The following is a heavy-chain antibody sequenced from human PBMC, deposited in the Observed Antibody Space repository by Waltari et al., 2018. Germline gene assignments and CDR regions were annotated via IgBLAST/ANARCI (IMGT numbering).Heavy chain of an antibody. V-gene: IGHV1-46*01. CDR1: GYTFANFH. J-gene: IGHJ4*02. Sequence: QVQLVQSGAEVKKPGASENISCKASGYTFANFHIHWVRQAPGHGLEWMGKINPSGGSAGYPQKFQGRITMTREMSTGTVYMELSSLTYEDTAVYFCARVAPGPYYFDSWGQGTLVTVSS. CDR2: INPSGGSA. CDR3: ARVAPGPYYFDS.